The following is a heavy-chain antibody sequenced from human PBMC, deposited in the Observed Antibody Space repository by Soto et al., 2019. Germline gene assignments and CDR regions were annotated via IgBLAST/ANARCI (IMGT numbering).Heavy chain of an antibody. CDR2: INHSGST. D-gene: IGHD3-10*01. CDR3: ARGRGLYYYYYYGMDV. J-gene: IGHJ6*02. CDR1: GGSFSGYY. V-gene: IGHV4-34*01. Sequence: QVQLQQWGAGLLKPSETLSLTCAVYGGSFSGYYWSWIRQPPGKGLEWIGEINHSGSTNYNPSLKSRVTISVDTSKNQFSLKLSSVTAADTAVYYCARGRGLYYYYYYGMDVRGQGTTVTVSS.